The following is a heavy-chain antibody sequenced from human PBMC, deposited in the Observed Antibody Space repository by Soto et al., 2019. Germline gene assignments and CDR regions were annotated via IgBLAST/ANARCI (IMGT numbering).Heavy chain of an antibody. CDR2: FVPILGLA. D-gene: IGHD3-10*01. CDR1: GGTFSSYT. CDR3: ARDVGSGVVT. J-gene: IGHJ5*02. V-gene: IGHV1-69*08. Sequence: QVQLVQSGAEVKKPGSSVKVSCKASGGTFSSYTISWVRQAPGQGLEWMGRFVPILGLAHYAQKFQGRVTITADKSTSTAYIEPSSLRSGDAAVYYCARDVGSGVVTWAQGSLVTVTS.